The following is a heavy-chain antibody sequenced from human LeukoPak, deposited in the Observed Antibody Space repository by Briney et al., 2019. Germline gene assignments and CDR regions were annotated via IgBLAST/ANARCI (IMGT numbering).Heavy chain of an antibody. J-gene: IGHJ4*02. CDR3: ARDQDWGKYYYESSGYSH. CDR1: GFTFSSYG. V-gene: IGHV3-21*01. Sequence: PGGSLRLSCAASGFTFSSYGLNWVRQAPGKGLEWVSTISSGGHIYYEDSVKGRFTISRDNAKNSLYLQMNSPRAEDTAVYYCARDQDWGKYYYESSGYSHWGQGILVTVSS. CDR2: ISSGGHI. D-gene: IGHD3-22*01.